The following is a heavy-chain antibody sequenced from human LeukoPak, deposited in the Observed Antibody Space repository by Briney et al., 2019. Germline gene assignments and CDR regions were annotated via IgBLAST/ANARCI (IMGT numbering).Heavy chain of an antibody. V-gene: IGHV3-30*18. Sequence: PGGSLRLSCAASGITFRSYGMLWVRQAPGKGLEWVAVISYDGSHKYYADSVKGRFSISRDNSKNTLYLQMNSLRADDTAVYYCAKGARGDTVTSIVGLNWFDPWGQGTLVTVSS. CDR3: AKGARGDTVTSIVGLNWFDP. CDR1: GITFRSYG. D-gene: IGHD4-17*01. CDR2: ISYDGSHK. J-gene: IGHJ5*02.